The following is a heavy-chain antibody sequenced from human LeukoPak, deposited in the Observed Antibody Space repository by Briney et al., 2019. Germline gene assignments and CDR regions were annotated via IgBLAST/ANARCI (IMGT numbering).Heavy chain of an antibody. V-gene: IGHV4-30-2*01. CDR3: ARDYFGRSSWYA. J-gene: IGHJ5*02. Sequence: NSSETLSLTCTVSGGSISSGGYYWSWIRQPPGKGLEWIGYIYHSGSTYYNPSLKSRVTISVDRSKNQFSLKLSSVTAADTAVYYCARDYFGRSSWYAWGQGTLVTVSS. CDR1: GGSISSGGYY. CDR2: IYHSGST. D-gene: IGHD6-13*01.